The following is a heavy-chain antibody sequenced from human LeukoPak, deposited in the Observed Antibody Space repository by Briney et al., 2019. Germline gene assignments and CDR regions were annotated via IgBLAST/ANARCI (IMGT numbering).Heavy chain of an antibody. V-gene: IGHV3-73*01. CDR1: GFTFSGSA. Sequence: PGGSLKLSRAASGFTFSGSAIHWVRQSSGKGLEWVGQIDKKDKGYATATAYAASVKGRFTISRDDSINTAYLQMNSLRAEDTAVYYCARGGPIDYWGQGTLVTVSS. J-gene: IGHJ4*02. CDR3: ARGGPIDY. CDR2: IDKKDKGYATAT.